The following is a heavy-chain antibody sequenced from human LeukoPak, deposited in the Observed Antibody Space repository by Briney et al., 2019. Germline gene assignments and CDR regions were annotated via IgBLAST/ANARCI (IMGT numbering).Heavy chain of an antibody. CDR3: ASFYETY. V-gene: IGHV3-74*01. CDR1: GNYW. J-gene: IGHJ4*02. D-gene: IGHD2/OR15-2a*01. CDR2: INSDGSWT. Sequence: GGSLRLSCAASGNYWMHWVRQVPGKGLVWVSHINSDGSWTSYADSVKGRFTISKDNAMNTVYLQMNSLRAEDTAVYYCASFYETYWGRGTLVTVSS.